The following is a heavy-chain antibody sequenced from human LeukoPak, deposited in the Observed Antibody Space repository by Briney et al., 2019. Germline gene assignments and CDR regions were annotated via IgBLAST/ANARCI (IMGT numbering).Heavy chain of an antibody. Sequence: PGGSLRLSCAASGFTFSLYWMNWVRRAPGMGLEWVANIKQDGSEKNYVDSVKGRFTISRDNAKNSLYLQMNNLRVEDTAMYYCAGGTGFIIKDWGQGTLVTVSS. CDR3: AGGTGFIIKD. D-gene: IGHD3-9*01. V-gene: IGHV3-7*03. J-gene: IGHJ4*02. CDR2: IKQDGSEK. CDR1: GFTFSLYW.